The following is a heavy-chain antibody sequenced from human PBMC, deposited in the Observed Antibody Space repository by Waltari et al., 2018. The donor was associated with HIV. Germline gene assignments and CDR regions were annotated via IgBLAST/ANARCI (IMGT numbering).Heavy chain of an antibody. J-gene: IGHJ6*02. CDR1: GGSISSSSYY. CDR2: IYYSGST. CDR3: ARELAIFGVVSYYGMDV. D-gene: IGHD3-3*01. Sequence: QLQLQESGPGLVKPSETLSLTCTVSGGSISSSSYYWGWIRQPPGKGLEWIGSIYYSGSTYYNPSLKSRVTISVDTSKNQFSLKLSSVTAADTAVYYCARELAIFGVVSYYGMDVWGQGTTVTVSS. V-gene: IGHV4-39*07.